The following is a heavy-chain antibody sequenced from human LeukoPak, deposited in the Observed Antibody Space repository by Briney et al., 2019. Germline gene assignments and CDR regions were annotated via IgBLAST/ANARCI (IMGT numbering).Heavy chain of an antibody. CDR2: IYYSGSGST. CDR3: ARRQIGGTYYVGAFDI. D-gene: IGHD1-26*01. J-gene: IGHJ3*02. Sequence: SETLSLTCTVSGGSISSSSYYWGWIRQPPGKGLEWIGSIYYSGSGSTYYNPSLKSRVTISVDTSKNQFSLKLSSMTAADTAVYYCARRQIGGTYYVGAFDIWGQGTMVTVSS. V-gene: IGHV4-39*01. CDR1: GGSISSSSYY.